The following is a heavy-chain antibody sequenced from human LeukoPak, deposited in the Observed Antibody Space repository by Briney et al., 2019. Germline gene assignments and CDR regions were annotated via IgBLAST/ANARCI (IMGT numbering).Heavy chain of an antibody. V-gene: IGHV3-23*01. D-gene: IGHD2-2*02. CDR1: GFTFSSYA. J-gene: IGHJ3*02. CDR3: ANPPTLGYCSSTSCYTEGDAFDI. Sequence: GGSLRLSCAASGFTFSSYAMSWVRQAPGKGLEWLSAISGSGGSTYYADSVKGRFTISRDNSKNTLYLQMNSLRAEDTAVYYCANPPTLGYCSSTSCYTEGDAFDICGQGTMVTVSS. CDR2: ISGSGGST.